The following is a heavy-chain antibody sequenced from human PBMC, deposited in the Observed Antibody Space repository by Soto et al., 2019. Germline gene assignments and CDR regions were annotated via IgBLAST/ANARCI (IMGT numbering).Heavy chain of an antibody. D-gene: IGHD7-27*01. V-gene: IGHV4-34*01. CDR3: AVTGTYNWFDP. Sequence: LEALSLTCTVSGGSHSIDNDYWCCIRQPPEKGLEWIGEINHSGISNYTPSLKSRVTISVDTSKIQFSLKMTSVTAADTAVYYCAVTGTYNWFDPWGQGTLVTVSS. CDR2: INHSGIS. J-gene: IGHJ5*02. CDR1: GGSHSIDNDY.